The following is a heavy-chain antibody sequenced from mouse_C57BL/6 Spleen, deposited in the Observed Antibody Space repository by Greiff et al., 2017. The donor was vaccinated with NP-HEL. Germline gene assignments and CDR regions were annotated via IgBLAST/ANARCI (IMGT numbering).Heavy chain of an antibody. J-gene: IGHJ2*01. V-gene: IGHV2-2*01. CDR2: IWSGGST. CDR1: GFSLTSYG. D-gene: IGHD2-4*01. CDR3: ARNDYYDYDYLDY. Sequence: QVQLKESGPGLVQPSQSLSITCTVSGFSLTSYGVHWVRQSPGKGLEWLGVIWSGGSTDYNAAFISRLSISKDNSKSQVFFKMNSLKADDTAIYYCARNDYYDYDYLDYWGQGTTLTVSS.